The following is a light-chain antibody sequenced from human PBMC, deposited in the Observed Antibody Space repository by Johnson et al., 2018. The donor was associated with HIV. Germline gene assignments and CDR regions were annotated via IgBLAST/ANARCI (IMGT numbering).Light chain of an antibody. CDR1: SSNIGNNF. CDR3: GTWDSSLSAYV. CDR2: ENN. J-gene: IGLJ1*01. V-gene: IGLV1-51*02. Sequence: QSVLTQPPPVSAAPGQKVTISCSGSSSNIGNNFVSWYQQFPGAAPKLLIYENNKRPSGIPDRFSGSKSGTSATLGITGLQTGDEADYYCGTWDSSLSAYVFGTGTKVTVL.